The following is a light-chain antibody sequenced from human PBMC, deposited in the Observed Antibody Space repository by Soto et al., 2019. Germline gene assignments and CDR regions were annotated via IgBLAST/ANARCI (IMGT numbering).Light chain of an antibody. CDR3: LLSYNGPYV. Sequence: QAVVPQEPSLTVSPGGTVTLTCGSSTGAVTNGHYPYWFQQKPGQATRTLIYDTTNRHSLTPARFSGSLLGGKAALTLSGAQAEYEAECYCLLSYNGPYVFGTGTKVTVL. V-gene: IGLV7-46*01. CDR2: DTT. CDR1: TGAVTNGHY. J-gene: IGLJ1*01.